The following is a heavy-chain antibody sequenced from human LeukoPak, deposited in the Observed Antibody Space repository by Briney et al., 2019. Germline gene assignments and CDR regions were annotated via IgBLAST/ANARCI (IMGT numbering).Heavy chain of an antibody. CDR3: TVYGDYEVY. CDR1: GGTFSSYA. D-gene: IGHD4-17*01. V-gene: IGHV1-69*06. Sequence: GSSVQVSCKASGGTFSSYAFSWVRQAPGQGLEWIGGIIPIFGTANYAQKFQGRVTITADKSTSTAYMELSSLRSEDTAGYYCTVYGDYEVYWGQGTLVTVSS. CDR2: IIPIFGTA. J-gene: IGHJ4*02.